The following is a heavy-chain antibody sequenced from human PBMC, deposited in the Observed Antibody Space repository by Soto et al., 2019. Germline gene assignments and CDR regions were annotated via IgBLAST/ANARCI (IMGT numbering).Heavy chain of an antibody. CDR3: ASVYGDYDFVSWYFDL. J-gene: IGHJ2*01. Sequence: QVQLQESGPGLVKPSQTLSLTCTVSGGSISSGGYYWSWIRQHPGKGLEWIGDIYYSGSTYYNPSLTSRLTISVDTSKTQFSLKLSSVTAADTALYYCASVYGDYDFVSWYFDLWGRGTLVTVSS. V-gene: IGHV4-31*03. D-gene: IGHD4-17*01. CDR2: IYYSGST. CDR1: GGSISSGGYY.